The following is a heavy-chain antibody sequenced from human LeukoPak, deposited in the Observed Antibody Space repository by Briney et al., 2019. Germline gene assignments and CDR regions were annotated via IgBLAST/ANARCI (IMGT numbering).Heavy chain of an antibody. V-gene: IGHV4-39*01. Sequence: SETLSLTCTVSGGSISSSSYYWGWIRQPPWKGLEWFGSIYYSGSTYYNPSLKSRVTISVDTSKNQFSLKLSSVTAADTAVYYCASPDPSCGYTYYMDVWGKGTTVTVSS. CDR3: ASPDPSCGYTYYMDV. D-gene: IGHD3-22*01. J-gene: IGHJ6*03. CDR1: GGSISSSSYY. CDR2: IYYSGST.